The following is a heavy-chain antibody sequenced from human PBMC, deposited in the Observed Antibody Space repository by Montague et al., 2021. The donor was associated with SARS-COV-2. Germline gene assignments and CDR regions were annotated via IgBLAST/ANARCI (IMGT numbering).Heavy chain of an antibody. Sequence: PALVKPTQTLTLTCTFSGFSLSTSGMCVSWIRQPPGKALEWLARIDWDDDKYYSTSLKTRLTISKDTSKNQVVLTMTNMDLVDTATYYCARMSVRGVIFDYWGQGTLVTVSS. D-gene: IGHD3-10*01. J-gene: IGHJ4*02. V-gene: IGHV2-70*11. CDR2: IDWDDDK. CDR1: GFSLSTSGMC. CDR3: ARMSVRGVIFDY.